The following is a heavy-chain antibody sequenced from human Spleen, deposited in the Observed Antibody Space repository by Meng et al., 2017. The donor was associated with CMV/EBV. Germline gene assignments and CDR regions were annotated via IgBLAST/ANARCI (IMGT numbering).Heavy chain of an antibody. CDR2: IRYDGSNK. Sequence: GESLKISCAASGFTFSSYGMHWVRQAPGKGLEWVAFIRYDGSNKYYADSVKGRFTISRDNSKNTLYLQMNSLRADDTAVYYCAKGNYDFWSGYPPKYWGQGTLVTVSS. V-gene: IGHV3-30*02. D-gene: IGHD3-3*01. CDR1: GFTFSSYG. CDR3: AKGNYDFWSGYPPKY. J-gene: IGHJ4*02.